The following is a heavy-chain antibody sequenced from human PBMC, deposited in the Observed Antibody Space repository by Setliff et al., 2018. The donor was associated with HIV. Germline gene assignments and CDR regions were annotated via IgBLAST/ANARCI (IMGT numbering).Heavy chain of an antibody. J-gene: IGHJ6*02. Sequence: ASVKVSCKASGGTFSSYAISWVRQAPGQRLEWMGWINAGNGNTGYAQKFQGRVTMTRNTSISTAYMELSSLRSEDTAVYYCARGPPRDILTGYYKWGRETYYYYYGMDVWGQGTTVTVSS. V-gene: IGHV1-8*02. CDR3: ARGPPRDILTGYYKWGRETYYYYYGMDV. CDR1: GGTFSSYA. CDR2: INAGNGNT. D-gene: IGHD3-9*01.